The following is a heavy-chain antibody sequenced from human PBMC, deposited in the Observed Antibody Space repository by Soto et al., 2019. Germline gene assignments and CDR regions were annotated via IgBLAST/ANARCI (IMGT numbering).Heavy chain of an antibody. D-gene: IGHD3-16*01. V-gene: IGHV3-11*06. CDR3: ARTLRSYYFDY. CDR2: ISSSSSYT. J-gene: IGHJ4*02. Sequence: GGSLRLSCAASRFTFSDYYMSWIRQAPGKGLEWVSYISSSSSYTNYADSVKGRFTISRDNAKNSLYLQMNSLRAEDTAVYYCARTLRSYYFDYWGQGTLVTVSS. CDR1: RFTFSDYY.